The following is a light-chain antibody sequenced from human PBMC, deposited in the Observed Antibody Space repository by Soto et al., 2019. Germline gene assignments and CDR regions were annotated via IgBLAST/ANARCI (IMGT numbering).Light chain of an antibody. CDR2: AAS. CDR3: QQYGTSPRT. CDR1: QNVRSSN. V-gene: IGKV3-20*01. Sequence: EIVLTQAPGKLSLSPGERATLSCRASQNVRSSNLAWYQQKPGQAPRLLIYAASSRATGIPDRFSGSGSGTVFTLTISRLEPEDFAVYFCQQYGTSPRTFGQGTKLEIK. J-gene: IGKJ2*01.